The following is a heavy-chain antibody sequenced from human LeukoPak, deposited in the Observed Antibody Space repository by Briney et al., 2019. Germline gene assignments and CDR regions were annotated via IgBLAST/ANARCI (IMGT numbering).Heavy chain of an antibody. CDR1: GGSISSYY. CDR2: IYYSGTT. V-gene: IGHV4-59*01. Sequence: SETLSLTCTVSGGSISSYYWSWIRQPPGKGLEWIGYIYYSGTTNYNPSLKSRVTTSVDTSKNQFSLKLNSVTAADTAVYYCARGFYDSGGYSGPFDYWGRGTLVTVSS. J-gene: IGHJ4*02. D-gene: IGHD3-22*01. CDR3: ARGFYDSGGYSGPFDY.